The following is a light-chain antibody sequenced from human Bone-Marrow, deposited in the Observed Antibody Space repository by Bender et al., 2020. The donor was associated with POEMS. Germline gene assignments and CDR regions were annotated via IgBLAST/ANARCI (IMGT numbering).Light chain of an antibody. V-gene: IGLV2-23*02. CDR1: SSDVGTYNL. Sequence: QSALTQPASVSGSHGQSITISCTGTSSDVGTYNLVSWYQQHPGKAPKLMISEVSKRPSGVSNRFSGSKSGNTASLTISGLQAEDEADYYCCSYAGSSTLVFGGGTKVTVL. CDR2: EVS. CDR3: CSYAGSSTLV. J-gene: IGLJ2*01.